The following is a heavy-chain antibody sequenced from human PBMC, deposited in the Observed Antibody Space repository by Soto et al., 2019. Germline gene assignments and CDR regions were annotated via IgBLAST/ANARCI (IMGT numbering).Heavy chain of an antibody. Sequence: ASVKGSCKASGYTLTSYGISWVRQAPGQGLEWMGWISAYNGNTNYAQKLQGRVTMTTDTSTSTAYMELRSLRSDDTAVYYCARVFEAGTSWFDPWRQGTLVTVSS. CDR1: GYTLTSYG. CDR2: ISAYNGNT. D-gene: IGHD6-13*01. J-gene: IGHJ5*02. CDR3: ARVFEAGTSWFDP. V-gene: IGHV1-18*01.